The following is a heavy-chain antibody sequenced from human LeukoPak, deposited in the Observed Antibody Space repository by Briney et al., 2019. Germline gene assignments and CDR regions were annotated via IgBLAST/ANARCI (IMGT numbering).Heavy chain of an antibody. J-gene: IGHJ5*02. Sequence: GGSLRLSCAASGFTFSTYWMHWVRRAPGKGLVCVSRISNDGSSTYYADSVKGRFTISRDNAKNTLYLQMNSLRAEDAAVYYCARGNAGNRFDPWGQGTLVTVSS. D-gene: IGHD1-1*01. CDR2: ISNDGSST. V-gene: IGHV3-74*01. CDR1: GFTFSTYW. CDR3: ARGNAGNRFDP.